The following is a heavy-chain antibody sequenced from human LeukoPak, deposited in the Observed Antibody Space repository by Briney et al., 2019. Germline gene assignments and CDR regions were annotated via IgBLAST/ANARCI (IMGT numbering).Heavy chain of an antibody. CDR1: GGTFSSYA. J-gene: IGHJ4*02. CDR2: IIPIFGTA. CDR3: ARALGYYDSSGYGLVDY. Sequence: ASVKVSCKASGGTFSSYAISWVRQAPGQGLEWMGGIIPIFGTANYAQKFQGRVTITADGSTSTAYMELSSLRSEDTAVYYCARALGYYDSSGYGLVDYWGQGTLVTVSS. D-gene: IGHD3-22*01. V-gene: IGHV1-69*13.